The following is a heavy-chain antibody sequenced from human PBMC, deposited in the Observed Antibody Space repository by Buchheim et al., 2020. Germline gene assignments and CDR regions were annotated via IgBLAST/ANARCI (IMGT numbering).Heavy chain of an antibody. CDR3: ASSEVGATTLYYYYGMDV. CDR2: ISAHNGNT. D-gene: IGHD1-26*01. J-gene: IGHJ6*02. Sequence: QVQLVQSGAEVKKPGASVKVSCKASGYTFTTYGISWVRQAPGQGLEWMGWISAHNGNTNYAQKVQGRVTMTTDTSTSTAYLEVRSLRSDDTAVYYCASSEVGATTLYYYYGMDVWGQGTT. V-gene: IGHV1-18*04. CDR1: GYTFTTYG.